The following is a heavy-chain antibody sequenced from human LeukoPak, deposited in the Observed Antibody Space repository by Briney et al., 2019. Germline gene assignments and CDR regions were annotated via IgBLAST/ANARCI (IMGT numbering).Heavy chain of an antibody. V-gene: IGHV3-9*01. CDR3: AKDIGLTGESGYFDY. Sequence: GRSLRLSCAASGFTFDDYAMHWVRQVPGKGLEWVSGISWKSGSIGYADSVKGRFTISRDNAKNSLYLQMNSLRVEDTALYYCAKDIGLTGESGYFDYWGQGTLVTVS. D-gene: IGHD7-27*01. CDR2: ISWKSGSI. CDR1: GFTFDDYA. J-gene: IGHJ4*02.